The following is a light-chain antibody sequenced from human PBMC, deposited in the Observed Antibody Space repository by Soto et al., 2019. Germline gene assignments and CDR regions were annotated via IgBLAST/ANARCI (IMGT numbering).Light chain of an antibody. V-gene: IGKV3D-15*01. CDR1: QSVSSK. CDR2: DAS. J-gene: IGKJ4*01. CDR3: QPYKHWPLI. Sequence: EIVMTQSPATLSVSPGERATLSCRASQSVSSKLAWYQQKPGQAPRLLIYDASTRATGIPARFSGSGSGTEYKHNISSLQSEDFVVYFCQPYKHWPLIFGGGKKVEIK.